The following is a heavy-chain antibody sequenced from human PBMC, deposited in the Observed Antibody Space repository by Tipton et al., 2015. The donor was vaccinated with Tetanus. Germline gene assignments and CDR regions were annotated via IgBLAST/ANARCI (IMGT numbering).Heavy chain of an antibody. CDR2: IYHSGST. CDR1: GGSISSGGYS. D-gene: IGHD6-13*01. Sequence: TLSLTCAVSGGSISSGGYSWSWIRQPPGKGLEWIGYIYHSGSTYYNPSLKSRVTISVDRSKNQFSLKLSSVTAADTAVYYCARVGGSSWYYYYGMDVWGQGTTVTVSS. V-gene: IGHV4-30-2*01. CDR3: ARVGGSSWYYYYGMDV. J-gene: IGHJ6*02.